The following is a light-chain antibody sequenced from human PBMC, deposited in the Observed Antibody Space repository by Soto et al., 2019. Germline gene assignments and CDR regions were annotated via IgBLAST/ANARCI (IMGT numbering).Light chain of an antibody. V-gene: IGLV2-14*01. J-gene: IGLJ1*01. CDR2: EVS. Sequence: QSVLTQPASVSGSPGQSITISCTGTSSDVGGYNSVSWYQQHPGKAPKLMIYEVSNRPSGVSNRFSGSKSGSTASLTISRLQAEDEADYYCSSYTSSSTPCVFGTGTKVTVL. CDR3: SSYTSSSTPCV. CDR1: SSDVGGYNS.